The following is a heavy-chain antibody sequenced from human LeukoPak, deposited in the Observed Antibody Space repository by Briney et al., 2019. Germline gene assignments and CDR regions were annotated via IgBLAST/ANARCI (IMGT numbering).Heavy chain of an antibody. Sequence: SETLSLTCTVSGGSISGYYWSWIRQPPGKGLEWIGYIYYSGSTNYNPSLKSRVTISVDTSKNQFSLKLSSVTAADTAVYYCAGSISGYDLFGAFDIWGQGTMVTVSS. D-gene: IGHD5-12*01. CDR1: GGSISGYY. CDR2: IYYSGST. J-gene: IGHJ3*02. V-gene: IGHV4-59*08. CDR3: AGSISGYDLFGAFDI.